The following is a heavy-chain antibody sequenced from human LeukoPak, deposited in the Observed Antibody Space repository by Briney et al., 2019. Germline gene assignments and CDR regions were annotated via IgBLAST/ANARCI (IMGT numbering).Heavy chain of an antibody. CDR2: ISADNGKT. Sequence: ASVKVSCKTSGYTFTSYGIGWVRQAPGQGLEWMGWISADNGKTNYAQKLQGRVTMTTDTSTTTAYMELRSLRSDDTAVYYCARRGYPVYYYYMDVWGKGTTVTISS. V-gene: IGHV1-18*01. J-gene: IGHJ6*03. D-gene: IGHD5-12*01. CDR3: ARRGYPVYYYYMDV. CDR1: GYTFTSYG.